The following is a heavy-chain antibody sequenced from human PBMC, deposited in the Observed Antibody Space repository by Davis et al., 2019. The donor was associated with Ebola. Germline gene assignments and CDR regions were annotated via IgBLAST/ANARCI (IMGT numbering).Heavy chain of an antibody. Sequence: LRLSCTVSGGSISSGGYYWSWIRQHPGKGLEWIGYIYYSGSTYYNPSLKSRVTISLDTSKNQFSLKLSSVTAADTAVYYCARDPMAGTPDFWGQGTLVTVSS. J-gene: IGHJ4*02. CDR1: GGSISSGGYY. CDR2: IYYSGST. V-gene: IGHV4-31*03. CDR3: ARDPMAGTPDF. D-gene: IGHD6-19*01.